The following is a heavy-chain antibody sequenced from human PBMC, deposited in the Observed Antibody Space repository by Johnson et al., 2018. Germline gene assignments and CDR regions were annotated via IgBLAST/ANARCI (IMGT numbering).Heavy chain of an antibody. CDR1: GFTFSNYG. J-gene: IGHJ6*02. D-gene: IGHD1-26*01. Sequence: QVQLVQSGGGVVQPGRSLRLSCAASGFTFSNYGMHWVRQAPGKGLEWVAVIWYDGSNKYYADSVKGRFTISRDNSKNTLYLQMNSLRAEDTAVYYCAREGITLGAFEIGGQGTTVTVSS. CDR3: AREGITLGAFEI. CDR2: IWYDGSNK. V-gene: IGHV3-33*01.